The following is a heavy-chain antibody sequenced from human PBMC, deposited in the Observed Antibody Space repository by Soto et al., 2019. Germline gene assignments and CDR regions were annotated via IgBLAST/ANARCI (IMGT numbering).Heavy chain of an antibody. Sequence: SETLSLTCAVSGYSISSGYYWGWIRQPPGKGLEWIGSIYHSGSTYYNPSLRSRVTISVDTSKNQFSLKLSSVTAADTAVYYCARAEGIAVAVTDWGQGTLVTVSS. CDR2: IYHSGST. D-gene: IGHD6-19*01. CDR1: GYSISSGYY. V-gene: IGHV4-38-2*01. J-gene: IGHJ4*02. CDR3: ARAEGIAVAVTD.